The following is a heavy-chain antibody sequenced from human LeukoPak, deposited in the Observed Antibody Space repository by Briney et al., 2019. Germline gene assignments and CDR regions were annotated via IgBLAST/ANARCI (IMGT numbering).Heavy chain of an antibody. Sequence: GGSLRLSCAASGFTFSSYGMHWVRQAPGKGLEWVAIIRYDGINKYYVDSVKGRFTISRDTSKNTLYLQMNSLRAEDTAVYYCARDHITMVRGVTSFYYYYYMDVWGKGTTVTVSS. V-gene: IGHV3-30*02. J-gene: IGHJ6*03. CDR3: ARDHITMVRGVTSFYYYYYMDV. D-gene: IGHD3-10*01. CDR1: GFTFSSYG. CDR2: IRYDGINK.